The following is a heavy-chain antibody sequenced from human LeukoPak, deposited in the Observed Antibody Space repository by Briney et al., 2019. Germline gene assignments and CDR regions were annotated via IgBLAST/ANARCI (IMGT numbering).Heavy chain of an antibody. V-gene: IGHV1-2*02. J-gene: IGHJ4*02. CDR2: TNPNSGGT. Sequence: GASVKVSCKASGYTFTGYYMHWVRQAPGQGLEWMGWTNPNSGGTNYAQKFQGRVTMTRDTSISTAYMELSRLRSDDTAVYYCARATRSRHYYGSGSPPDYWGQGTLVTVSS. CDR1: GYTFTGYY. CDR3: ARATRSRHYYGSGSPPDY. D-gene: IGHD3-10*01.